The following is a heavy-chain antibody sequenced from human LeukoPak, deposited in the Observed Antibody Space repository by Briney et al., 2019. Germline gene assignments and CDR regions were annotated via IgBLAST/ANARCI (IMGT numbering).Heavy chain of an antibody. D-gene: IGHD2-15*01. CDR3: ARSAYCSGGNCYSYGMDV. CDR1: GFTFSSYD. Sequence: GALRLSCAASGFTFSSYDMHWVRQATGKGLEWVSAIGTAGDTYYPGSVKGRFTISRDNSKNTLYLQVNSLRAEDTAVYYCARSAYCSGGNCYSYGMDVWGQGTTVTVSS. V-gene: IGHV3-13*01. J-gene: IGHJ6*02. CDR2: IGTAGDT.